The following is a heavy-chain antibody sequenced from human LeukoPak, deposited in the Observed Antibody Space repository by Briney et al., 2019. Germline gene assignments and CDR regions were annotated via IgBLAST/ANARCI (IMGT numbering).Heavy chain of an antibody. Sequence: SETLSLTCTVSGGSISSYYWSWIRQAAGKGLEWIGRIYSSGSTNYNPSLKSRVTMSVDTSKNQFSLKLSSATAADTAVYYCARATGLDSSSWVDLYYFDYWGQGTLVTVSS. CDR3: ARATGLDSSSWVDLYYFDY. CDR2: IYSSGST. CDR1: GGSISSYY. J-gene: IGHJ4*02. V-gene: IGHV4-4*07. D-gene: IGHD6-13*01.